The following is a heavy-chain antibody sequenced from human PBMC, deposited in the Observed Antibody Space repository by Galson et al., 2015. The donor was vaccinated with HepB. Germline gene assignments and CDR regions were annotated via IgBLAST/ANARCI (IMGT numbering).Heavy chain of an antibody. CDR3: ARADWTMVDPYYVDY. CDR1: GYWFSRYW. J-gene: IGHJ4*02. D-gene: IGHD4/OR15-4a*01. Sequence: QSGAEVKKPGESLKISCKGSGYWFSRYWIGWVRQMPGKGLEWMGIIFPDDSDTRYSPSFQGRVTISTDKSINTAYLQWRSLEASDAAVYYCARADWTMVDPYYVDYWGQGTLVTVSS. CDR2: IFPDDSDT. V-gene: IGHV5-51*01.